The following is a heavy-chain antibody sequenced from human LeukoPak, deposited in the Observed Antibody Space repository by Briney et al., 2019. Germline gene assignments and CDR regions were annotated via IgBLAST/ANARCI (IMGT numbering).Heavy chain of an antibody. CDR3: TTGIRGD. CDR2: IASKTDGGAT. D-gene: IGHD3-10*01. V-gene: IGHV3-15*07. Sequence: GGSLRLSCSASGLTVTNAWMNWVRQAPGGGLDWVGRIASKTDGGATDYAAPVKGRFTISRDDSKNTLNLQMNSLKTEDTAVYYCTTGIRGDWGQGTLVTISS. J-gene: IGHJ4*02. CDR1: GLTVTNAW.